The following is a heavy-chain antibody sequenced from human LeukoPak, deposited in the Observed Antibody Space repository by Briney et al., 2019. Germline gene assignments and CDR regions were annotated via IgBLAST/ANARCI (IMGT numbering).Heavy chain of an antibody. V-gene: IGHV3-23*01. J-gene: IGHJ4*02. Sequence: GGSLRLSCAASGFTFSSYAMSWVRQPPGKGLEWVSAISGSGDSTYYGDSVKGRFTISRDNSKNTLYLQMNSLRAEDTAVYYCAKTRPLDSSSWSHRDYWGQGTLVTVSS. D-gene: IGHD6-13*01. CDR3: AKTRPLDSSSWSHRDY. CDR1: GFTFSSYA. CDR2: ISGSGDST.